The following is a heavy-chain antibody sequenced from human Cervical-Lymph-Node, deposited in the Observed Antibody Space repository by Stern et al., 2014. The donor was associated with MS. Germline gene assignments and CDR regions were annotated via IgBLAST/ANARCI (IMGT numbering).Heavy chain of an antibody. CDR3: AKELLSSSWLQIDY. V-gene: IGHV3-23*04. J-gene: IGHJ4*02. D-gene: IGHD6-13*01. Sequence: EVQLVESGGGLVQPGGSLRLSCAASGFTFSSYALGWVRQAPGKGLEWVSAICGSGGSTYYADSAKARFTISMDNSKKTLYMQMNSLRAEDTDVYYCAKELLSSSWLQIDYWGQGTLVTVSS. CDR1: GFTFSSYA. CDR2: ICGSGGST.